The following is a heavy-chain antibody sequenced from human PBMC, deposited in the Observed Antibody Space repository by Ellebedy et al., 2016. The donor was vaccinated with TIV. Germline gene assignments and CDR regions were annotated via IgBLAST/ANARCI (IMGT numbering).Heavy chain of an antibody. J-gene: IGHJ6*02. CDR2: IYQDGSKE. CDR1: GFAFSSYW. D-gene: IGHD4-17*01. CDR3: ARDEAYVDYAPGHYGMDV. Sequence: GESLKISCAVSGFAFSSYWMSWVRQAPGKGLEWVANIYQDGSKENYLDSVKGRFTVSRDNAKNLLYLQMNSLRVDETAVYYCARDEAYVDYAPGHYGMDVWGQGTTVTVS. V-gene: IGHV3-7*03.